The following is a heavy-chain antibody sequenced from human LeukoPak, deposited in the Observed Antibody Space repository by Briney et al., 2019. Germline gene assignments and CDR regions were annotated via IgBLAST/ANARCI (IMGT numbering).Heavy chain of an antibody. V-gene: IGHV3-23*01. J-gene: IGHJ4*02. D-gene: IGHD1-26*01. CDR3: ARAVGATRVYFDY. CDR2: ISGSGGST. CDR1: GFTFSSYA. Sequence: GSLRLSCAASGFTFSSYAMSWVRQAPGKGLEWVSAISGSGGSTYYADSVKGRFTISRDNSKNTLYLQMNSLRAEDTAVYYCARAVGATRVYFDYWGQGTLVTVSS.